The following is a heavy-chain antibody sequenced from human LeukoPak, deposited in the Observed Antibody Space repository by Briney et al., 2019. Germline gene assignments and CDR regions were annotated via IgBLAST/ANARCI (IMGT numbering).Heavy chain of an antibody. Sequence: GGSLTLSCAASGFTFSSYLMSWLRQAPGKGLEWVANIRQDGSEKYYVDSVKGRFTISRDNAKNSLYLQMNSLRAEDTAVYYCARDGKYQLPKRPPNYYYYMDVWGKGTTVTVSS. D-gene: IGHD2-2*01. CDR2: IRQDGSEK. V-gene: IGHV3-7*01. J-gene: IGHJ6*03. CDR3: ARDGKYQLPKRPPNYYYYMDV. CDR1: GFTFSSYL.